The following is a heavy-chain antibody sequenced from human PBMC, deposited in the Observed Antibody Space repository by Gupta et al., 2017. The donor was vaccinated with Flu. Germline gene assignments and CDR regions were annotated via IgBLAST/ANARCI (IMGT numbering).Heavy chain of an antibody. V-gene: IGHV4-4*07. D-gene: IGHD1-7*01. CDR2: IYTSGST. CDR3: ARDFRDWNYDWYFDL. Sequence: QVQLQESGPGLVKPSETLSLTCTVSGGSISSYYWIWIRQPAGKGLEWIGRIYTSGSTNYNPSLKSRVTMSVDTSKNQFSLKPSSVTAADTAVYYCARDFRDWNYDWYFDLWGRGTLVTVSS. J-gene: IGHJ2*01. CDR1: GGSISSYY.